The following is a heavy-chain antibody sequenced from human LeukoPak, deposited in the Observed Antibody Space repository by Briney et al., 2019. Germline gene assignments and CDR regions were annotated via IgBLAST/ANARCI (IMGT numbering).Heavy chain of an antibody. D-gene: IGHD3-10*01. J-gene: IGHJ6*03. V-gene: IGHV4-39*01. CDR3: ARQVDGSGSYGYYMDV. Sequence: SETLSLTCTVSGGSISSSSYYWGWIRQPPGKGLEWIGSIYYSGSTYYNPSLKSRVTISVDTSKNQFSLKLSSVTAADTAVYYCARQVDGSGSYGYYMDVWGKGTTVTISS. CDR1: GGSISSSSYY. CDR2: IYYSGST.